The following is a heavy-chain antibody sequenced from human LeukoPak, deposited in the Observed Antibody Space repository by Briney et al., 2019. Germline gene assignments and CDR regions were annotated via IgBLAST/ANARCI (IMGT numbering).Heavy chain of an antibody. CDR2: IYYSGST. Sequence: PSETLSLTCTVSGGSISSHYWSWFRQPPGKGLEWIGYIYYSGSTNYNPSLKSRVTISVDTSKNQFSLKLSSVTAADTAVYYCARSQWELSGWFDPWGQGTLVTVSS. CDR3: ARSQWELSGWFDP. J-gene: IGHJ5*02. CDR1: GGSISSHY. D-gene: IGHD1-26*01. V-gene: IGHV4-59*11.